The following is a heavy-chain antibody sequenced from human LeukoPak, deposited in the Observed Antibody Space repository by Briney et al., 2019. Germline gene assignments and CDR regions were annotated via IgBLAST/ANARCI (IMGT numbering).Heavy chain of an antibody. CDR2: IRSKPYGGTT. D-gene: IGHD5-12*01. CDR1: GFKFGDYA. CDR3: TRGGASSGYLFDC. Sequence: GGSLRLSCTASGFKFGDYAMSWVRQAPGKGLEWVGFIRSKPYGGTTEYAASVKGRFTISRDDSKSIAYLQMNSLKTEDTAVYYCTRGGASSGYLFDCWGQGTLVTVSS. V-gene: IGHV3-49*04. J-gene: IGHJ4*02.